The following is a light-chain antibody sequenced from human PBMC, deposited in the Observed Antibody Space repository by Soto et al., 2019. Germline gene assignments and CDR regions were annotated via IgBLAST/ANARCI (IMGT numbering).Light chain of an antibody. V-gene: IGKV3-15*01. CDR3: QQYNNLPPT. J-gene: IGKJ1*01. CDR2: GAS. CDR1: QSVGSN. Sequence: EVVMTQSPATLSVSPGERATLSCRASQSVGSNLAWYQQKPGQAPRLLIFGASTRATGIPARLGGSGSGTEFTLTISSLQSEDFAVYYCQQYNNLPPTFGQGTKVEIK.